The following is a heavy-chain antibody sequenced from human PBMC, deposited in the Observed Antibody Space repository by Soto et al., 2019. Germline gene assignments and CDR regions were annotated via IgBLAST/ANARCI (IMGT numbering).Heavy chain of an antibody. V-gene: IGHV4-59*01. CDR2: IYYSGTSGST. D-gene: IGHD1-26*01. CDR1: AASTRHLT. CDR3: AGGRWVQLPGY. Sequence: PQKLPDPNTVSAASTRHLTWSLFRQPPWKGLEWLGYIYYSGTSGSTNYNPSLKSRVTISVDTSKNQFSLKLTSVNAADTAVYFCAGGRWVQLPGYWGQGMLVT. J-gene: IGHJ4*02.